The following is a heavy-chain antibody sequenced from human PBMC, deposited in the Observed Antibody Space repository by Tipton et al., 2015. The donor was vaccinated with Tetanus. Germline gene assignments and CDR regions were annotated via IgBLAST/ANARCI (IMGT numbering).Heavy chain of an antibody. CDR2: VSASGNT. Sequence: GSLRLSCAGSGFLISSYAMNWVRQVPGEGLEWVSGVSASGNTNYADSVDGRFTISRDNAKNTMYLQMNSLRAEDTATYYCAKLKSRGDSSAIEHWGQGTLATVSS. J-gene: IGHJ4*02. CDR1: GFLISSYA. D-gene: IGHD2-21*02. CDR3: AKLKSRGDSSAIEH. V-gene: IGHV3-23*01.